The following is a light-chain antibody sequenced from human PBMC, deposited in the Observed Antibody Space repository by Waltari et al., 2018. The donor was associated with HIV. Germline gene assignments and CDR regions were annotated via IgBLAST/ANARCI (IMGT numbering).Light chain of an antibody. CDR2: DDR. CDR3: QVWDSTTDHVV. J-gene: IGLJ2*01. Sequence: SYVLTQAPSVSVAPGQTARVTCGGNNIGIKSVHWYQQKPGQAPVLVVYDDRDRPSGIPERFAGSNSENTATLIIRRVEAGDEADYYCQVWDSTTDHVVFGGGTKLTVL. CDR1: NIGIKS. V-gene: IGLV3-21*02.